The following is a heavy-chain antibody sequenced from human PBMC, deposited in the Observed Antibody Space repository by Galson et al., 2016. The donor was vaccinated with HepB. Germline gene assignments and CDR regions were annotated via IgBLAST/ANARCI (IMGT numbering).Heavy chain of an antibody. J-gene: IGHJ5*02. CDR1: GFTVSNNY. V-gene: IGHV3-66*01. CDR3: ARSPNWIFL. Sequence: SLRLSCAASGFTVSNNYMSWVRQAPGKGLEWVSVIYSGGTTYYADSVKGRFTISRDSSKNTLYLQMNSLRAEDTAVYYCARSPNWIFLWGQGTLVTVSS. CDR2: IYSGGTT.